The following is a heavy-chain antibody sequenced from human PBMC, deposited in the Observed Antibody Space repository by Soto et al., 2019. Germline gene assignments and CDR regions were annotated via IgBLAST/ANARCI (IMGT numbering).Heavy chain of an antibody. CDR1: GGSISSGGYS. Sequence: QLQLQESGSGLVKPSQTLSLTCAVSGGSISSGGYSWSWIRQPPGKVLEWIGYIYHSGSTYYNPSLQSRVTISVDRSKNQFSLKLSSVTAADTAVYYCARRRGFPYYYGMDVWGQGTTVTVSS. J-gene: IGHJ6*02. CDR2: IYHSGST. CDR3: ARRRGFPYYYGMDV. D-gene: IGHD5-12*01. V-gene: IGHV4-30-2*01.